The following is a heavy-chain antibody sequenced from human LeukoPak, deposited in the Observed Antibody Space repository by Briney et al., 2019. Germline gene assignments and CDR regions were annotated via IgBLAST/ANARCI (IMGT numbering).Heavy chain of an antibody. CDR1: VFTFSSYW. V-gene: IGHV3-7*01. CDR2: IKQDGSEK. Sequence: GGSLRLSCAASVFTFSSYWMSWVRQAPGKGLEWVANIKQDGSEKYYVDSVKGRFTISRDNAKNSLYLQMNSLRAEDTAVYYCARVNYSSFDYWGQGTLVTVSS. J-gene: IGHJ4*02. CDR3: ARVNYSSFDY. D-gene: IGHD6-19*01.